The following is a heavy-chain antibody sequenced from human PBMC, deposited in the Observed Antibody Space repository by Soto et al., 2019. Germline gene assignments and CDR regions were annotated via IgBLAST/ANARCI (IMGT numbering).Heavy chain of an antibody. J-gene: IGHJ4*02. V-gene: IGHV1-2*02. Sequence: GASVKVSCKASGYTFTGYYMHWVRQAPGQGLEWMGWTNPNTGGTNYAQKFQGRVTMTRDTSISTAYMELSSLRSDDSAVYYCARGRATEYFFDYWGQGTLVTVS. CDR1: GYTFTGYY. CDR2: TNPNTGGT. CDR3: ARGRATEYFFDY. D-gene: IGHD5-12*01.